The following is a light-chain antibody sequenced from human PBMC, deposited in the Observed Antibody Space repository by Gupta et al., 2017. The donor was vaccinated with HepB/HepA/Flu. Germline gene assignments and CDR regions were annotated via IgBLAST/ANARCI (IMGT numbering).Light chain of an antibody. CDR1: QSISSY. CDR3: QQRYSTLIT. J-gene: IGKJ5*01. V-gene: IGKV1-39*01. Sequence: DIQMTQSPSSLSASVGDRVTITCRASQSISSYLNWYQQKPGKAPKLLIYAASSLQSGVPSTFSGSGSGTDFTLTISSLQPEDFATYYCQQRYSTLITFGQGTRLE. CDR2: AAS.